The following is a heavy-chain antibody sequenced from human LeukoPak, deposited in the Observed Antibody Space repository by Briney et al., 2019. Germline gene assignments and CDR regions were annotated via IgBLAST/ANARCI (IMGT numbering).Heavy chain of an antibody. Sequence: GASVTVSCKVSVYTLTELSMHWVRQAPAKGHARVGGFDPEDGETIYAKKSQDRGTMTKDKSTDTDFTEPSSLGTDDHAVYYCTADRGSYPFDYWGQGALVTVSS. CDR1: VYTLTELS. D-gene: IGHD1-26*01. V-gene: IGHV1-24*01. CDR2: FDPEDGET. J-gene: IGHJ4*02. CDR3: TADRGSYPFDY.